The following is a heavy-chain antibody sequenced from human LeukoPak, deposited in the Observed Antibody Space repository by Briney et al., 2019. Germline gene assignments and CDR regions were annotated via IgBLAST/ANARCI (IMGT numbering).Heavy chain of an antibody. J-gene: IGHJ4*03. V-gene: IGHV4-34*01. CDR2: INHSGST. CDR3: ARHVLGGYNLHDGYFDY. CDR1: GGSFSGYY. Sequence: SETLSLTCAVYGGSFSGYYWSWIRQPPGKGLEWIGEINHSGSTNYNPSLKSRVTISVDTSKNQFSLNLSSVTAADTAIYYCARHVLGGYNLHDGYFDYWGQGTLVAVSS. D-gene: IGHD1-1*01.